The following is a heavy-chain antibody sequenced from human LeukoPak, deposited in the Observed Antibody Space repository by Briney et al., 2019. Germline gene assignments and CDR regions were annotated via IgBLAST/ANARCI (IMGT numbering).Heavy chain of an antibody. CDR1: GFTVSSNY. D-gene: IGHD6-19*01. J-gene: IGHJ4*02. CDR3: ARDRQQWHFGY. V-gene: IGHV3-66*01. Sequence: PGGSLRLSCAASGFTVSSNYMSWVRQAPGKGLEWVSVIYSGGSTYYADSVKGRFTISRDNSKNTLYLQMNSLRADDTAVYYCARDRQQWHFGYWGQGTLVTVPS. CDR2: IYSGGST.